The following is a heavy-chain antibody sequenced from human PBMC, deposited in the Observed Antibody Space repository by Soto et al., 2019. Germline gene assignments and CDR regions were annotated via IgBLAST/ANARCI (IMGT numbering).Heavy chain of an antibody. CDR2: IYYSGST. D-gene: IGHD6-19*01. Sequence: SETLSLTCAVYGGSFSDYYWSWIRQPPGKGLEWIGYIYYSGSTNYNPSLKSRVTISVDTSKNQFSLKLSSVTAADTAVYYCVRHLTYSSGWYEVGYYGMDVWGQGTTVTVSS. J-gene: IGHJ6*02. CDR3: VRHLTYSSGWYEVGYYGMDV. CDR1: GGSFSDYY. V-gene: IGHV4-59*08.